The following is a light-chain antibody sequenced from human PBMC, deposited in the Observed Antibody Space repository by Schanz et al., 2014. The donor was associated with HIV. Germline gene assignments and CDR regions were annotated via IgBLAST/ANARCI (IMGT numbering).Light chain of an antibody. CDR1: SSDVGGYNY. J-gene: IGLJ2*01. CDR3: SSYADNNNPHVV. Sequence: QSVLTQPRSVSGSPGQSVTISCTGTSSDVGGYNYVSWYQQHPGKAPKLMIYDVSKRPSGVPDRFSGSKSGNTASLTISGLQAEDEADYYCSSYADNNNPHVVFGGGTKLTVL. CDR2: DVS. V-gene: IGLV2-11*01.